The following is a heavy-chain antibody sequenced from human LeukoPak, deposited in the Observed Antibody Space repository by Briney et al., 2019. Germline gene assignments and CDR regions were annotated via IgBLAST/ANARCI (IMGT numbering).Heavy chain of an antibody. Sequence: GESLKISSKGSAYSSSNYWIAWVGQIAGQVLEWMGIIYPGDSDTRYSPSFQGQVTISADKSISTAYLQWSSLKASDTAMYYCARREIGSGWYKVDYWGQGTLVTVSS. CDR3: ARREIGSGWYKVDY. CDR1: AYSSSNYW. D-gene: IGHD6-19*01. CDR2: IYPGDSDT. V-gene: IGHV5-51*01. J-gene: IGHJ4*02.